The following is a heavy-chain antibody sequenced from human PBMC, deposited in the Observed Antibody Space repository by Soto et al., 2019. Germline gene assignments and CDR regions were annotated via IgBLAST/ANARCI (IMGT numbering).Heavy chain of an antibody. CDR2: INSDGSVS. CDR1: GFTFSNYW. J-gene: IGHJ6*03. Sequence: EVQLVESGGGLVQPGGSLRLSCAASGFTFSNYWMYWVRQAPGKGLEWVSRINSDGSVSSHADSVKGRLTISRDNVKNTRYLHMESLRAEDTAVYYCARGDCVGGTCYSLAGSFYYYMDVWGKGTTVTVFS. D-gene: IGHD2-15*01. V-gene: IGHV3-74*02. CDR3: ARGDCVGGTCYSLAGSFYYYMDV.